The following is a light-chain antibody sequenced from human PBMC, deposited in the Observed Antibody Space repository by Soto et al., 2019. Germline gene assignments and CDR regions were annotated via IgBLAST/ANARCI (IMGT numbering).Light chain of an antibody. CDR3: QRYNAFSQT. Sequence: DIPMTQSPSTLSASVGDRVTITCRASQRINNWVDWYQQKPGKAPKVLIYDASTLESGVPSRFSGSGSGTEFTLTIDSLQPDDFATYYCQRYNAFSQTFGQGTKVEI. CDR2: DAS. J-gene: IGKJ1*01. V-gene: IGKV1-5*01. CDR1: QRINNW.